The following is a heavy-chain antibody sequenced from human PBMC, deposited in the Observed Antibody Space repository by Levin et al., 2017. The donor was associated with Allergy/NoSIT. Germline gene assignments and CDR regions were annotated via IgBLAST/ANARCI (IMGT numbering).Heavy chain of an antibody. Sequence: GGSLRLSCAASGFTFSSYSMNWVRQAPGKGLEWVSSISSSSSYIYYADSVKGRFTISRDNAKNSLYLQMNSLRAEDTAVYYCARKLSSGDAFDIWGQGTMVTVSS. CDR1: GFTFSSYS. D-gene: IGHD6-19*01. CDR2: ISSSSSYI. J-gene: IGHJ3*02. CDR3: ARKLSSGDAFDI. V-gene: IGHV3-21*01.